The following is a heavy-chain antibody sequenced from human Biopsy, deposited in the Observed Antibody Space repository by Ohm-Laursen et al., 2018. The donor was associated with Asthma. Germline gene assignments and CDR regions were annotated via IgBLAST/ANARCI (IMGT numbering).Heavy chain of an antibody. CDR1: GGAIRTSGYY. CDR3: ARLSLNDSLDP. Sequence: SETLSLTCSVSGGAIRTSGYYWGWIRQPPGKGLEWIGRMYYSGSANYNPSLEGRVTISVDTSKIQLSLKWTSVTAADTAVFYCARLSLNDSLDPWGRGTLVTVSS. D-gene: IGHD1-1*01. V-gene: IGHV4-39*01. CDR2: MYYSGSA. J-gene: IGHJ5*02.